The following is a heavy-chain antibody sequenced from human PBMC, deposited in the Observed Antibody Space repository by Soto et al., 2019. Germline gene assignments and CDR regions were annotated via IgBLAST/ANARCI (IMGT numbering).Heavy chain of an antibody. CDR1: GFTFSSYS. J-gene: IGHJ4*02. CDR2: ISSSSSTI. Sequence: GGSLRLSCAASGFTFSSYSMNWVRQAPGKGLEWVSYISSSSSTIYYADSVKGRFTISRDNAKNSLYLQMNSLRDEDTAVYYCAREAYYDFWSGFYYWGQGTLVTVSS. D-gene: IGHD3-3*01. V-gene: IGHV3-48*02. CDR3: AREAYYDFWSGFYY.